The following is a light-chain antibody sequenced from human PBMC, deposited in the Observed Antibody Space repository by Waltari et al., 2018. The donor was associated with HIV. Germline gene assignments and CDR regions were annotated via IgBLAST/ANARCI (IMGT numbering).Light chain of an antibody. CDR1: SSDLGASNY. Sequence: QSALTQPASLSGSPGQSITISCPGTSSDLGASNYVSWYQQHPGNAPKLMIYDVSNRPSGVSNRFSGSKSGNTASLTISGLQAEDEADYYCSSYTSSSTRVFGGGTNLTVL. V-gene: IGLV2-14*01. J-gene: IGLJ3*02. CDR2: DVS. CDR3: SSYTSSSTRV.